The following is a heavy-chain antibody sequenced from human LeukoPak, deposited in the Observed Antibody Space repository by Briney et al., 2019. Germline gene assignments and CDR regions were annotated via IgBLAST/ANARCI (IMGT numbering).Heavy chain of an antibody. Sequence: SETLSLTCAVSGYSISSSNWWGWFRQPPGKGLEWIGYIYYSGSAYYNTSLNSRVTMSVDTSKNQFSLKLSSVTAVDTAVYYCARNQAVAGNHGAMDIWGQGTMVTVSS. D-gene: IGHD6-19*01. CDR2: IYYSGSA. CDR1: GYSISSSNW. V-gene: IGHV4-28*01. J-gene: IGHJ3*02. CDR3: ARNQAVAGNHGAMDI.